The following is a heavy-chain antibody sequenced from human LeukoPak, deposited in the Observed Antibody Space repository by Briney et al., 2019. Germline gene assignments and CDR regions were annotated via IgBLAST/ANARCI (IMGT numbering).Heavy chain of an antibody. J-gene: IGHJ5*02. Sequence: GGSLRLSCEASGFTFSSYNMNWVRQAPGKRLEWVSSITSSSSYVFYADSVKGRFTISRDNARNSLYLQMNTLRAEDTAVYSCARGADGVSSNSRGWFDPWGQGTLVTVSS. CDR2: ITSSSSYV. CDR1: GFTFSSYN. D-gene: IGHD2-15*01. V-gene: IGHV3-21*01. CDR3: ARGADGVSSNSRGWFDP.